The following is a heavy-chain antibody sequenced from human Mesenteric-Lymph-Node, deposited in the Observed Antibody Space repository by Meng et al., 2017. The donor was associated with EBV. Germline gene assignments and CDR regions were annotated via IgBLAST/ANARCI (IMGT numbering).Heavy chain of an antibody. CDR3: ARGATSVFDL. J-gene: IGHJ2*01. CDR1: GDTVSSSSAA. CDR2: TYYRSKWYN. V-gene: IGHV6-1*01. Sequence: QVQLQQSGPGLVKPSQTLSLTCFISGDTVSSSSAAWTWIRQSPSRGLEWLGRTYYRSKWYNDYAVFVKSRITINPDTSKNQFSLQLNSVTPEDTAVYYCARGATSVFDLWGRGTLVTVSS.